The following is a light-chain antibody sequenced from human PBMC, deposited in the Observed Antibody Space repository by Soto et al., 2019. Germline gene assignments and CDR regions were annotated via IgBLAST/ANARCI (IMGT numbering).Light chain of an antibody. CDR3: LQVNSFPRT. V-gene: IGKV1-33*01. CDR2: DAS. Sequence: DIQMTQSPSSLSASVGDRVTITCQASQNINNYLNWYQQKPGRAPKLLIYDASNLEAGVPSRFSGSGSGTDFILTINSLQPEDVATYYCLQVNSFPRTFGPGAKVDIK. J-gene: IGKJ1*01. CDR1: QNINNY.